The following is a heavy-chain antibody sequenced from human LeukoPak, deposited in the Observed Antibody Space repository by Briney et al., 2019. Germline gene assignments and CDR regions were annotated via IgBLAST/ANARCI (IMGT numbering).Heavy chain of an antibody. V-gene: IGHV3-7*04. CDR1: GFTFENYW. CDR2: IRKDGSEK. Sequence: GGSLRLSCAASGFTFENYWMSWVRQAPGKGLEWVANIRKDGSEKNYVDSVKGRFTISRDNAKNSLYLQMNSLRADDTALYYCARHWEGVESDAFDIWGQGTMVTVSS. D-gene: IGHD1-26*01. CDR3: ARHWEGVESDAFDI. J-gene: IGHJ3*02.